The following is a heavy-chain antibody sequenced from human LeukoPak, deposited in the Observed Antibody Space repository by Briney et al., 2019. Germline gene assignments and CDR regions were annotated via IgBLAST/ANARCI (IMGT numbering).Heavy chain of an antibody. J-gene: IGHJ4*02. CDR1: GGSISSYY. CDR2: INHSGST. V-gene: IGHV4-34*01. D-gene: IGHD2-2*01. Sequence: SETLSLTCTVSGGSISSYYWSWIRQPPGKGLEWIGEINHSGSTNYNPSLKSRVTISVDTSKNQFSLKLSSVTAADTAVYYCARVNGWGEPAASFDYWGQGTLVTVSS. CDR3: ARVNGWGEPAASFDY.